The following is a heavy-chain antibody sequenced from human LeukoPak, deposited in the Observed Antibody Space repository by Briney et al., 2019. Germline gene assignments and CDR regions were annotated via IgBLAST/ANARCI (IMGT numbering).Heavy chain of an antibody. J-gene: IGHJ6*03. D-gene: IGHD3-3*01. V-gene: IGHV1-24*01. CDR3: ATRQITIFGVVLNYYYMDV. Sequence: ASVKVSCKVSGYTLTELSMHWVRQAPGKGLEWMGGFDPEDGETIYAQKFQGRVTMTEDTSTDTAYMELSSLRSEDTAVYYCATRQITIFGVVLNYYYMDVWGKGTTVTVSS. CDR2: FDPEDGET. CDR1: GYTLTELS.